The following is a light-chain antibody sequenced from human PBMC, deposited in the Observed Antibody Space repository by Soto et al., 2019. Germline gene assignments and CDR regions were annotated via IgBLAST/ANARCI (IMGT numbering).Light chain of an antibody. Sequence: DIQMTQSPSSLSASVGDRVTITCRASQGISTYLNWYQQKPGKAPKLLIYAASSLQSGVPSRFSGSASGTEFTLTISGLQPEDSATYYCLQHNSYPLTFGGGTKVDIK. CDR3: LQHNSYPLT. CDR2: AAS. J-gene: IGKJ4*01. V-gene: IGKV1-17*01. CDR1: QGISTY.